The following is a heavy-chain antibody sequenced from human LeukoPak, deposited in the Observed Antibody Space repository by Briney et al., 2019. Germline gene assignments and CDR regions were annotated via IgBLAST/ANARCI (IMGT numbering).Heavy chain of an antibody. D-gene: IGHD5-24*01. CDR2: IYYSGST. V-gene: IGHV4-39*07. J-gene: IGHJ6*03. CDR3: ARSPSWLYYYMDV. CDR1: GGSISSSSYY. Sequence: SETLSLTCTVSGGSISSSSYYRGWIRQPPGKGLEWIGSIYYSGSTYYNPSLKSRVTISVDTSKNQFSLKLSSVTAADTAVYYCARSPSWLYYYMDVWGKGTTVTVSS.